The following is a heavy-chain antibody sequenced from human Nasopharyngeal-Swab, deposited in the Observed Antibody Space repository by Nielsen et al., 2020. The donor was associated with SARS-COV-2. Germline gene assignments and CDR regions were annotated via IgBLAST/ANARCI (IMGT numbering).Heavy chain of an antibody. CDR2: IIPILGIA. V-gene: IGHV1-69*04. D-gene: IGHD3-9*01. Sequence: SVKVSCKASGGTFSSYAISWVRTAPGQGLEWMGRIIPILGIANYAQKFQGRVTITADKSTSTAYMELSSLRSEDTAVYYCARGYYDILTGYYGPSYYFDYWGQGTLVTVSS. CDR3: ARGYYDILTGYYGPSYYFDY. J-gene: IGHJ4*02. CDR1: GGTFSSYA.